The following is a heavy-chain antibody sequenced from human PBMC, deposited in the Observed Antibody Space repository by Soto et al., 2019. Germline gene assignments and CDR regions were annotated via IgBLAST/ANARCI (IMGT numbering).Heavy chain of an antibody. J-gene: IGHJ6*02. V-gene: IGHV4-39*01. CDR1: GGSISSSSYY. CDR3: SRPSSPIENDYYYGMDV. Sequence: NPSETLSLTCTVSGGSISSSSYYWGWIRQPPGKGLEWIGSIYYSGSTYYNPSLKSRVTISVDTSKNQFSLKLSSVTAADTAVYYFSRPSSPIENDYYYGMDVWGQGTTVTVSS. CDR2: IYYSGST.